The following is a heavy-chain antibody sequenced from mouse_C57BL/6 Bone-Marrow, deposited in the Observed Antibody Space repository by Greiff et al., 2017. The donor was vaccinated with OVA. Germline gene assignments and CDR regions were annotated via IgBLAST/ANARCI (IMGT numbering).Heavy chain of an antibody. CDR1: GFTFSSYG. CDR2: ISSGGSYT. CDR3: ARPHSADDAHWYFDV. D-gene: IGHD2-3*01. Sequence: EVKLQESGGDLVKPGGSLKLSCAASGFTFSSYGMSWVRQTPDKRLEWVATISSGGSYTYYPDRVKGRFTISSDTAKNTLYRQMSSLKSEDTAMYYCARPHSADDAHWYFDVWGTGTTVTVSA. J-gene: IGHJ1*03. V-gene: IGHV5-6*01.